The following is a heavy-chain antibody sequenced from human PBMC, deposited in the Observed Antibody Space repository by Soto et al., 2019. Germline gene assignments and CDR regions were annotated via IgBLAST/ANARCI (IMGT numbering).Heavy chain of an antibody. CDR1: GDTFRRYA. CDR3: ARGVDIPSSYDF. Sequence: QAHLVQSGAEVKKPGSSVKVSCKASGDTFRRYAVSWVRQAPGQGFEWVGGIMPSLGAPNYAQYLQGRVTITADVYTSSVYMESSSLRSEDTAVYYCARGVDIPSSYDFWGQGILVTVSS. D-gene: IGHD2-2*03. V-gene: IGHV1-69*01. J-gene: IGHJ4*02. CDR2: IMPSLGAP.